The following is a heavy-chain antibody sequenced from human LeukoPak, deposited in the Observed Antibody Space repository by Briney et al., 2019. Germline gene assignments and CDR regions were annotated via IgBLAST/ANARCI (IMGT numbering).Heavy chain of an antibody. J-gene: IGHJ5*02. Sequence: ASVKVSCKASGYTFTSYGISWVRQAPGQGLEWMGWIIDYNGNTNYAQKFQGRVTMTTDTSTSTAYMELANLRSDDTAIYYRARGRGFDPWGQGTLVTVSA. CDR2: IIDYNGNT. CDR3: ARGRGFDP. V-gene: IGHV1-18*01. CDR1: GYTFTSYG.